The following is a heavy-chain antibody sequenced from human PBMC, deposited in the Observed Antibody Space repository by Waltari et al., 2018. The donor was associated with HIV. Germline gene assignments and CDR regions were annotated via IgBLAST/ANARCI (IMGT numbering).Heavy chain of an antibody. Sequence: QVQLVQSGAEVKKPGSSVKVSCKTSGDTFRHYAFRWVRPAPRQGLQWMAGIIPTSRTTTYAQNFQDRVTVTADDSTSTAYMELSGLRSDDTAVYYCARAEWSRITLTLEHFDLWAQGTLVTVSS. CDR2: IIPTSRTT. J-gene: IGHJ4*02. CDR1: GDTFRHYA. D-gene: IGHD3-3*01. CDR3: ARAEWSRITLTLEHFDL. V-gene: IGHV1-69*01.